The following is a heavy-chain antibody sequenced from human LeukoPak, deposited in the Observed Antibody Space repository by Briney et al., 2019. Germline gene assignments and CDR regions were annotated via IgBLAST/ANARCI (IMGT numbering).Heavy chain of an antibody. V-gene: IGHV2-70*17. Sequence: SGPALVTPTQTLTLTCTFSGFSLSTSGLCVSWIRQPPGKALEWLARINWDDEELYSTSLKTRLSISKDTSKNQVVLTMTNMDPVDTATYFCARANRKIVSGSGRNYYYMDVWGKGTTVTVSS. CDR2: INWDDEE. J-gene: IGHJ6*03. D-gene: IGHD3-10*01. CDR3: ARANRKIVSGSGRNYYYMDV. CDR1: GFSLSTSGLC.